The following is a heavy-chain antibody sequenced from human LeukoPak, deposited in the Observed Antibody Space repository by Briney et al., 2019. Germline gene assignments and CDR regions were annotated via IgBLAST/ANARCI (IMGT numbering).Heavy chain of an antibody. Sequence: PSETLSLTCAVYGGSFSGYSWIWIRQTPAKGLEWVGEIDQRGGSNYNPSLKSRLTMSEDKSKNQFSLQLTSMTAADTAVYYCARGLSRSYYNFWSGYSEPNGNWLDPWGQGTLVTVSS. D-gene: IGHD3-3*01. CDR3: ARGLSRSYYNFWSGYSEPNGNWLDP. CDR1: GGSFSGYS. V-gene: IGHV4-34*01. J-gene: IGHJ5*02. CDR2: IDQRGGS.